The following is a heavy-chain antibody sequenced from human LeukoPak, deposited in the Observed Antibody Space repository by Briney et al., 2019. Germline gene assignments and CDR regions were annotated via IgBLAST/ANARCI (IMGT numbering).Heavy chain of an antibody. CDR1: GGSISSGDYY. V-gene: IGHV4-30-4*01. CDR2: IYYSGST. Sequence: SETLSLTCTVSGGSISSGDYYWSWIRQPPGKGLEWIGYIYYSGSTYYNPSLKSRVTISVDTSKNQFSLKLSSVTAADTAVYYCARDYGNSSSWYGAAAFDIWGQGTMVTVSS. J-gene: IGHJ3*02. D-gene: IGHD6-13*01. CDR3: ARDYGNSSSWYGAAAFDI.